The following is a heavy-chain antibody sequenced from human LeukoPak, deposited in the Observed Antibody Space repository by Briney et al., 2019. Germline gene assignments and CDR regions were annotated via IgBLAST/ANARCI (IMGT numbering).Heavy chain of an antibody. CDR2: VSFDGSNE. CDR3: VRGVGYTLLS. Sequence: GGSLRLSCAASGLTVSSNYMTWARQAPGKGLEWVAVVSFDGSNEKYADSVRGRFTISRDNSKKMLYLQMNSLSREDTAVYYCVRGVGYTLLSWGQGTLVTVSS. V-gene: IGHV3-30*03. J-gene: IGHJ5*02. D-gene: IGHD1-1*01. CDR1: GLTVSSNY.